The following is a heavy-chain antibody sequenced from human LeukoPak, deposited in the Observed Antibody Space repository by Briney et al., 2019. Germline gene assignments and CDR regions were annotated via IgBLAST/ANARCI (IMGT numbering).Heavy chain of an antibody. D-gene: IGHD4-17*01. J-gene: IGHJ4*02. CDR2: ISYDGSNK. CDR3: ARGTAYGDPSHGWFDY. Sequence: GRSLRLSCAASGFTFSSYAMHWVRQAPGKGLEWVAVISYDGSNKYYADSVKGRFTISRDNSKNTLYLQMNSLRAEDTAVYYCARGTAYGDPSHGWFDYWGQGTLVTVSS. CDR1: GFTFSSYA. V-gene: IGHV3-30-3*01.